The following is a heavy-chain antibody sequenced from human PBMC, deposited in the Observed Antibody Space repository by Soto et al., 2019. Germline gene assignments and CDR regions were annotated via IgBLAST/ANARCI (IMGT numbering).Heavy chain of an antibody. J-gene: IGHJ4*02. CDR2: IGTAGDT. V-gene: IGHV3-13*01. D-gene: IGHD2-15*01. CDR1: ELNFRNYG. CDR3: ARGRLISLYYFDY. Sequence: GGANRLSCSAAELNFRNYGRRWVTKVTGKGLEWVSTIGTAGDTYYPGSVKGRFTISRENAKNSLYLQMNSLRAEDTAVYYCARGRLISLYYFDYWGQGTLVTVSS.